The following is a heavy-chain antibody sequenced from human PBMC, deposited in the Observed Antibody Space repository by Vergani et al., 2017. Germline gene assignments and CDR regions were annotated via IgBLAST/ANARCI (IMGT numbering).Heavy chain of an antibody. CDR3: ARDGWELLDYFYYMDV. Sequence: VQLVESGGGLVQPGGSLRLSCTASGFTFSNYWMQWVRQAPGKGLMWVSSINSDGDSTSYADSVKGRLTISRDNAKNTLYLQMDSLRAEDTAVYYCARDGWELLDYFYYMDVWGKGTTVTVSS. D-gene: IGHD1-26*01. CDR1: GFTFSNYW. J-gene: IGHJ6*03. V-gene: IGHV3-74*01. CDR2: INSDGDST.